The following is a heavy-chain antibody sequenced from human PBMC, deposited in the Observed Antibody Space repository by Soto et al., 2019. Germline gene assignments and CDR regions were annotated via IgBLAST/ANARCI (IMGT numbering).Heavy chain of an antibody. D-gene: IGHD3-22*01. V-gene: IGHV3-7*05. CDR2: IKQDGSEK. Sequence: QPGGSLRLSCAASGFTFSSYWMSWVRQAPGKGLEWVANIKQDGSEKYYVDSVKGRFTISRDNAKNSLYLQMNSLRAEDTAVYYCAREWGSYYYDSSGYFSYWGQGTLVTVSS. CDR1: GFTFSSYW. CDR3: AREWGSYYYDSSGYFSY. J-gene: IGHJ4*02.